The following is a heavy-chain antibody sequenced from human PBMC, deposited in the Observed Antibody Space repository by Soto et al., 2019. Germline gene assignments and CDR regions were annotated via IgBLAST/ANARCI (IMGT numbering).Heavy chain of an antibody. CDR2: IYYSGST. CDR1: GGTISNYY. J-gene: IGHJ6*02. CDR3: ARHYLVGWTNKFYYAMDV. D-gene: IGHD2-15*01. V-gene: IGHV4-59*08. Sequence: SETLSLTCAVSGGTISNYYWSWIRQPPGKGPEWIGYIYYSGSTKYNPSLKSRVTISVDTSKNQLSLNLNSVTAADTAMFYCARHYLVGWTNKFYYAMDVWGQGTMVTVSS.